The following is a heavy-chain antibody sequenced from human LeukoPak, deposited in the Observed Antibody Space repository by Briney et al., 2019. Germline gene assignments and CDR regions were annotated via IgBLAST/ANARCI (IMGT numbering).Heavy chain of an antibody. Sequence: PGGSLRLSCSASGFTFSISAMHWVRQAPGKGLQYVSVISGNGVTTSYADSVKGRFTISRDNSKNTVYLQMSSLSAEDTAVYYCVADGRDGYNIYFHHWGQGTLVTVSS. CDR3: VADGRDGYNIYFHH. V-gene: IGHV3-64D*06. D-gene: IGHD5-24*01. CDR1: GFTFSISA. J-gene: IGHJ1*01. CDR2: ISGNGVTT.